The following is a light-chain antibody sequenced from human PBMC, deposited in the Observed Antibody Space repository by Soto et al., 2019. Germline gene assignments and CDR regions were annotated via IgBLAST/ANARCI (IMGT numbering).Light chain of an antibody. J-gene: IGLJ1*01. Sequence: QSVLIQPASVSGSPGQSITISCTGTSRDVGGSNYVSWYQHHPHRAPKLLIYEVSYRPSGVSSRFSGSKSGNTASLTISGLQAEDEADYYCCLYIGATTYVFGTGTKVTVL. CDR1: SRDVGGSNY. CDR3: CLYIGATTYV. V-gene: IGLV2-14*01. CDR2: EVS.